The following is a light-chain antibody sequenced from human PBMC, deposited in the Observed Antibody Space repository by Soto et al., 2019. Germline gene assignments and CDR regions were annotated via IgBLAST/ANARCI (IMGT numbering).Light chain of an antibody. Sequence: DVVMTQSPLSLPVTLGQPASISCMSKQGLVYSDGIAYFSWFQQRPGRSPRRLIYKVSNRDSGVPARFSGSGSVTDFALKISRVEADDVGVYYCMQATHWPITFGQGTRLEIK. CDR2: KVS. J-gene: IGKJ5*01. CDR3: MQATHWPIT. CDR1: QGLVYSDGIAY. V-gene: IGKV2-30*01.